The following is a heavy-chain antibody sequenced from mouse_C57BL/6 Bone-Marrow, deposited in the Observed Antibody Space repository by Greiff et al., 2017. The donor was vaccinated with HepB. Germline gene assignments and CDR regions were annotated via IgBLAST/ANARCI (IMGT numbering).Heavy chain of an antibody. V-gene: IGHV2-5*01. J-gene: IGHJ3*01. Sequence: VQLQQSGPGLVQPSQSLSITCTVSGFSLTSYGVHWVRQSPGKGLEWLGVICRGRSTDYNADFMSRLSITKDNSKSQVFLKMNRLHADDTAIYYCAKNLLGFAYWGQVTLVTVSA. D-gene: IGHD2-1*01. CDR2: ICRGRST. CDR3: AKNLLGFAY. CDR1: GFSLTSYG.